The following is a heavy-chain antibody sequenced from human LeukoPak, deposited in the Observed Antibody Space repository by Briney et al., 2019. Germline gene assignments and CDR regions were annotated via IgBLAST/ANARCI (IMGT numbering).Heavy chain of an antibody. V-gene: IGHV1-46*01. J-gene: IGHJ4*02. CDR3: ARDQEGFDY. Sequence: ASVKVSCKASGYTFTNNYLHWVRQAPGQGLEWMGMIYPRDGSTSYAQNFRGRVTVTRDTSTTTVHMELRGLRSEDTAVYYCARDQEGFDYWGQGTVVTVSS. CDR1: GYTFTNNY. CDR2: IYPRDGST.